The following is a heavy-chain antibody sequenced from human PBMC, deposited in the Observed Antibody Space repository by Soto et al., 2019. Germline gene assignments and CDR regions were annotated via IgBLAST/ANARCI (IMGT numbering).Heavy chain of an antibody. Sequence: QVQLVQSGAAVKKPGSSVKVSCKASGGTFSSYTISWVRQAPGQGLEWMGRIIPILGIANYAQKFQGRVTITADKSTSTAYMELSSLRSGDTAVYYCARVADYGGYGMDVWGQGTTVTVSS. CDR1: GGTFSSYT. V-gene: IGHV1-69*02. CDR3: ARVADYGGYGMDV. CDR2: IIPILGIA. D-gene: IGHD4-17*01. J-gene: IGHJ6*02.